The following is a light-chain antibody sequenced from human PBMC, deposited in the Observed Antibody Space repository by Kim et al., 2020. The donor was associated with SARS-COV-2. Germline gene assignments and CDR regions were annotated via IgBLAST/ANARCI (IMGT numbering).Light chain of an antibody. CDR3: QQYNTWPLT. CDR2: DTF. V-gene: IGKV3-15*01. CDR1: QSVSSR. Sequence: VSPGERATRSCRASQSVSSRLAWFQQKPGQAPRLLIYDTFIRATDIPARFSGSGSGTDFTLTISSLQSEDFAVYYCQQYNTWPLTFGGGTKVDIK. J-gene: IGKJ4*01.